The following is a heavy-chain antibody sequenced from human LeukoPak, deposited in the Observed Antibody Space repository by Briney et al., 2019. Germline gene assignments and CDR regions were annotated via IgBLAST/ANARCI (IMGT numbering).Heavy chain of an antibody. D-gene: IGHD3-10*01. V-gene: IGHV3-23*01. CDR1: GFTLSTYG. CDR3: AKEDGNYGSGRYYYFDY. J-gene: IGHJ4*02. Sequence: PGGSLRLSCVASGFTLSTYGMSWVRQAAGKGLQWVSAIGGSGSPTHYADSVKGRFTISRDNSKSTLYLVMNSLRAEDTAVYYCAKEDGNYGSGRYYYFDYWGQGTLVTVSS. CDR2: IGGSGSPT.